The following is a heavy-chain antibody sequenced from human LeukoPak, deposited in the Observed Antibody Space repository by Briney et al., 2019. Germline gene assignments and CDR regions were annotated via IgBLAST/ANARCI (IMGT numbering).Heavy chain of an antibody. CDR3: TRQFSRIVGATGQDY. V-gene: IGHV3-73*01. CDR2: IRSKANSYAT. Sequence: GGSLRLSCAASGFTFSGSAMHWVRQASGKGLEWVGRIRSKANSYATAYAASVKGRFTISRDDSKNTAYLQMNSLKTEDTAVYYCTRQFSRIVGATGQDYWGQGTLVTVSS. J-gene: IGHJ4*02. D-gene: IGHD1-26*01. CDR1: GFTFSGSA.